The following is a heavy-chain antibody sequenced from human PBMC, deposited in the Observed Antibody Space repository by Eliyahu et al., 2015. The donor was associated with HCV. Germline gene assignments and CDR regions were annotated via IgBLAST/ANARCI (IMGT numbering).Heavy chain of an antibody. D-gene: IGHD3-10*01. V-gene: IGHV3-43*01. J-gene: IGHJ4*02. CDR1: GFTFXVLP. Sequence: EVQLVESGGVVVQPGGSLRLSCAASGFTFXVLPFPWVRQAPGKGLEWVSLISWDGGSTYYADSVKGRFTISRDNSKNSLYLQMNSLRTEDTALYYCAKDSRVRGKGSFFDYWGQGTLVTVSS. CDR3: AKDSRVRGKGSFFDY. CDR2: ISWDGGST.